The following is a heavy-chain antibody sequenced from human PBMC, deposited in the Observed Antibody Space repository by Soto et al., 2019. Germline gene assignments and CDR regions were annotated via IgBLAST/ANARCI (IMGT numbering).Heavy chain of an antibody. J-gene: IGHJ4*02. CDR3: AKRSGYQEAAYLDY. D-gene: IGHD5-12*01. Sequence: PGGSLRLSCAVFRFTFSSYGMNWVRQAPGKGLEWVSSISDDGDSTYYADSVKGRFTISRDNSKNTLYLQMNSLRAEDTAVYYCAKRSGYQEAAYLDYWGQGTLVTVSS. CDR2: ISDDGDST. CDR1: RFTFSSYG. V-gene: IGHV3-23*01.